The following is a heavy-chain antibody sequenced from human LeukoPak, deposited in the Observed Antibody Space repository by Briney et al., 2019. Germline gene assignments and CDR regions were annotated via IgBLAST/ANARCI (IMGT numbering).Heavy chain of an antibody. J-gene: IGHJ5*02. CDR1: GGSLSTYY. CDR2: IYYTASA. V-gene: IGHV4-59*01. Sequence: PSETLSLTCTVSGGSLSTYYWSWIRQPPGKGLEWMGYIYYTASANYNPSLKSRVTISVDTSKNQFSLRLSSVTAADTAVYYCARASGGYYNNWFDPWGQGTLVTVSS. CDR3: ARASGGYYNNWFDP. D-gene: IGHD3-22*01.